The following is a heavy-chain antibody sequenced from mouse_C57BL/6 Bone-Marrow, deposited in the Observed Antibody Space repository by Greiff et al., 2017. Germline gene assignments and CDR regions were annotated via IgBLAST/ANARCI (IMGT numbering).Heavy chain of an antibody. V-gene: IGHV10-1*01. CDR1: GFSFNTYA. Sequence: EVKLMESGGGLVQPKGSLKLSCAASGFSFNTYAMNWVRQAPGKGLEWVARIRSKSNNYATYYADSVKARVTISRDDSESMLYLQMNNLKTEDTAMYYCVKDAPVYAMDYWGQGTSVTVSS. CDR3: VKDAPVYAMDY. J-gene: IGHJ4*01. CDR2: IRSKSNNYAT.